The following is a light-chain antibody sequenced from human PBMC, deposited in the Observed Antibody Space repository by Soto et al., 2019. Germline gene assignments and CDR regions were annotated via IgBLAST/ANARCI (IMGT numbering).Light chain of an antibody. CDR3: QQSDSTLIT. Sequence: DIQMTQSPSSLSSSLGDRFAITCLASQSISSYLNWYQQKPGKAPKLLIYAASSLQSGVPSRFSGSGSGTDFTLTISSLQPEDFATYYCQQSDSTLITFGQGTRLEIK. J-gene: IGKJ5*01. V-gene: IGKV1-39*01. CDR2: AAS. CDR1: QSISSY.